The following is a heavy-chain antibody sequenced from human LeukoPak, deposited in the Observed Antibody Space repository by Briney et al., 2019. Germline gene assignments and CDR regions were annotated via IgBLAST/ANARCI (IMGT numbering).Heavy chain of an antibody. D-gene: IGHD3-22*01. CDR3: ARDRLHYYDSSGYYPDAFDI. J-gene: IGHJ3*02. Sequence: GGSLRLSCAASGFTFSSYSMNWVRQAPGKGLEWVSSISSSSSYIYYADSVKGRFTIPRDNAKNSLYLQMDSLRAEDTAVYYCARDRLHYYDSSGYYPDAFDIWGQGTMVTVSS. CDR2: ISSSSSYI. CDR1: GFTFSSYS. V-gene: IGHV3-21*01.